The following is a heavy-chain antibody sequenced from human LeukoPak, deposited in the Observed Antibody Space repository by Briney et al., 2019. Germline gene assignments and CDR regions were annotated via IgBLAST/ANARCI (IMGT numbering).Heavy chain of an antibody. D-gene: IGHD5-18*01. CDR2: ISGSGGRT. V-gene: IGHV3-23*01. CDR3: AKGRADTAMVLDY. Sequence: GGSLRLSCAASGFTFDNYAMTWVRQAPGKGLEWVSTISGSGGRTHDADSVKGRFTISRDNSKNTLYLQMNSLRVEDTAVYYCAKGRADTAMVLDYWGQGTLVTVSS. J-gene: IGHJ4*02. CDR1: GFTFDNYA.